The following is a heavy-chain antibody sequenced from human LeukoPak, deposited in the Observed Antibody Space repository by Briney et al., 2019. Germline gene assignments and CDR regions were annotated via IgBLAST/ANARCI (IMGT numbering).Heavy chain of an antibody. CDR3: ARGPPHYCSGGTCPLDY. CDR1: GLTLRNYN. D-gene: IGHD2-15*01. CDR2: RSSSSSSI. J-gene: IGHJ4*02. V-gene: IGHV3-48*01. Sequence: GGSLRLSCAASGLTLRNYNMNWVRKAPGKGLEWVSYRSSSSSSIDYADSVKGRFTISRDNVKNSLYLQMNSLRAEDTAVYYCARGPPHYCSGGTCPLDYWGQGTLVTVSS.